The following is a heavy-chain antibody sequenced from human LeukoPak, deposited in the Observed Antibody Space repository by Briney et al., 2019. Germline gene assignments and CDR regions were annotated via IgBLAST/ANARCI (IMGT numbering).Heavy chain of an antibody. V-gene: IGHV1-2*02. CDR2: IDPNTGGT. CDR1: GYTFTDYY. CDR3: ARPRAFSYGQMYYFDY. Sequence: ASVKVSCKASGYTFTDYYIRWVLQAPGQELEWMGWIDPNTGGTNFAQKFQGRVTMTRDTSITTAYMELSRLRFDDTAVYYCARPRAFSYGQMYYFDYWGQGALVTVSS. J-gene: IGHJ4*02. D-gene: IGHD5-18*01.